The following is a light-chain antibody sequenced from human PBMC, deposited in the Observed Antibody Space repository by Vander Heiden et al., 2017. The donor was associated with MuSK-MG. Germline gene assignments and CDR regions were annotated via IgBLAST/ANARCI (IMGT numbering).Light chain of an antibody. CDR1: ALPNQY. V-gene: IGLV3-25*03. Sequence: SYVLTQPPSVSVSAGQTARITCSGYALPNQYAYWYQQKPGQAPVLMIYKDTERRSGIPERFSGSSSGTTVTLTISGVQAEDEADYYCQSTDNTTTYRVFGGGTKLTVV. J-gene: IGLJ3*02. CDR2: KDT. CDR3: QSTDNTTTYRV.